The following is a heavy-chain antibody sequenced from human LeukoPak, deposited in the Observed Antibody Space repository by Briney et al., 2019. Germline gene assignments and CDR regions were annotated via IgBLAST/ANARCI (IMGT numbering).Heavy chain of an antibody. CDR3: AKGGSTLNWFDP. Sequence: GRSLRLSCAASGFTFSSYGMHWVRQAPGKGLEWVAVISYDGSNKYYAGSVKGRFTISRDNSKNTLYLQMNSLRAEDTAVYYCAKGGSTLNWFDPWGQGTLVTVSS. J-gene: IGHJ5*02. CDR2: ISYDGSNK. CDR1: GFTFSSYG. D-gene: IGHD1-1*01. V-gene: IGHV3-30*18.